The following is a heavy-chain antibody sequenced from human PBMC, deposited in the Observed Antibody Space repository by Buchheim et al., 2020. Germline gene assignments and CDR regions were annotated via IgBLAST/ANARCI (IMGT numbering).Heavy chain of an antibody. CDR3: ARRPGTYLDY. CDR2: IYYSGST. CDR1: GGSISSTNVY. D-gene: IGHD1-26*01. V-gene: IGHV4-39*01. Sequence: QLQLQESGPGLVKPLETLSLTCNVSGGSISSTNVYWGWIRQPPGKGLEWIGSIYYSGSTYYNPSLKSPVTISVDTTKNQFSLKLSSVTAADTAVFYCARRPGTYLDYWGQGTL. J-gene: IGHJ4*02.